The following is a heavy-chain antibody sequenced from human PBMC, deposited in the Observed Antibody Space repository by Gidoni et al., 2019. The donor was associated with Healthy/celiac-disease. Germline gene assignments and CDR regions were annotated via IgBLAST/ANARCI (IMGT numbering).Heavy chain of an antibody. J-gene: IGHJ6*02. D-gene: IGHD3-3*01. V-gene: IGHV3-30*18. CDR3: AKDLGSNDFWSGYYIGRFVLYGMDV. CDR2: ISYDGSNK. Sequence: QVQLVESGGGVVQPGRSLRLSCAASVFTFSSYGMHWVRQAPGKGLEWVAVISYDGSNKYYADSVKGRFTISRDNSKNTLYLQMNSLRAEDTAVYYCAKDLGSNDFWSGYYIGRFVLYGMDVWGQGTTVTVSS. CDR1: VFTFSSYG.